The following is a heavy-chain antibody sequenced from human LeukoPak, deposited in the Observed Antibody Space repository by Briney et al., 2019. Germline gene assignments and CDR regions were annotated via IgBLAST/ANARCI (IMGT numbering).Heavy chain of an antibody. CDR1: GFSFSIHD. V-gene: IGHV3-23*01. J-gene: IGHJ4*02. D-gene: IGHD5-12*01. CDR3: ARGPSGYHNT. Sequence: GGSLRLSCAASGFSFSIHDMTWVRQAPGKGLEWVSTISNSDNSTYYADSVKGRFTISRDNSKNTLYLQMNSLRAEDTAVYYCARGPSGYHNTGGQGTLVTVSS. CDR2: ISNSDNST.